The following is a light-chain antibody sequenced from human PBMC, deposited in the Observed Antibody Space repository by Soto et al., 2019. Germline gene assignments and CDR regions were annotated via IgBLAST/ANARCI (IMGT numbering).Light chain of an antibody. Sequence: EVVLTQSPATLSLSPGERATLYCAARQSLSGYLAWYQQKPGQPPRLLIYDASTRATGIPARFSGRGSETGVTLTITSLEPEDFAMYYCQQRGSWPITFGQGTRLDIK. CDR1: QSLSGY. CDR3: QQRGSWPIT. V-gene: IGKV3-11*01. CDR2: DAS. J-gene: IGKJ5*01.